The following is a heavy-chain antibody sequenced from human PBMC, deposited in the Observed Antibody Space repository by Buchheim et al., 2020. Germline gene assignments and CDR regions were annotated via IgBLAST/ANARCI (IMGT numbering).Heavy chain of an antibody. J-gene: IGHJ4*02. CDR2: ISYDGSNK. CDR3: ARIGKDSSGYHYFDY. CDR1: GFTFSSYA. D-gene: IGHD3-22*01. V-gene: IGHV3-30*04. Sequence: QVQLVESGGGVVQPGRSLRLSCAASGFTFSSYAMHWVRQAPGKGLEWVAVISYDGSNKYYADSVKGRFTISRDNSKNTLYLQMNSLRAEDTAVYYCARIGKDSSGYHYFDYWGQGTL.